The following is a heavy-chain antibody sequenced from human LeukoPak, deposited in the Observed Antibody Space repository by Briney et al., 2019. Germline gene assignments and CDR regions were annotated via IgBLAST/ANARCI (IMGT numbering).Heavy chain of an antibody. J-gene: IGHJ4*02. V-gene: IGHV3-21*01. CDR2: ISSSSSYI. CDR1: GFTFSSYS. Sequence: GGSLRLSCAASGFTFSSYSMNWVRQAPGKGLEWVSSISSSSSYIYYADSVKGRYTISRDNAKNSPHLQMNSLRAEDTAVYYCATDCKSQPVYSSGCTDYWGQGTLVTVSS. CDR3: ATDCKSQPVYSSGCTDY. D-gene: IGHD6-19*01.